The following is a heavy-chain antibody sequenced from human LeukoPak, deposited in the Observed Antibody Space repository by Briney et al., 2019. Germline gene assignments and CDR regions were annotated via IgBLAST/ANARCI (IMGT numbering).Heavy chain of an antibody. J-gene: IGHJ4*02. D-gene: IGHD3-22*01. Sequence: PSETLSLTCAVSGGSISSSNWWSWVRQPPGKGLEWIGEIYHSGSTNYNPSLKSRVTISVDKSKNQFSLKLSSVTAADTAVYYCARDFRSGYYFRVHYYFDYWGQGTLVTVSS. CDR2: IYHSGST. CDR3: ARDFRSGYYFRVHYYFDY. V-gene: IGHV4-4*02. CDR1: GGSISSSNW.